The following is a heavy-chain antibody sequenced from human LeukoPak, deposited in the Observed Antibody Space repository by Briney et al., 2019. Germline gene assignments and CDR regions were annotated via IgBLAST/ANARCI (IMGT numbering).Heavy chain of an antibody. CDR2: IIPIFGTA. J-gene: IGHJ6*02. Sequence: GASVKVSCKASGGTFSSYAISWVRQAPGQGLEWMGGIIPIFGTANYAQKFQGRVTITADESTSTAYMELSSLRSEDTAVYYCARVVVRGVPTPTRDYYYGMDVWGQGTTVTASS. CDR3: ARVVVRGVPTPTRDYYYGMDV. V-gene: IGHV1-69*13. CDR1: GGTFSSYA. D-gene: IGHD3-10*01.